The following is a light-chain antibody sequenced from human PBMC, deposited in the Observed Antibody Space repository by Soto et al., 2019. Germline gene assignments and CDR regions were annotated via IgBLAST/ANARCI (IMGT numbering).Light chain of an antibody. Sequence: DIQMTQSPSTLSVSVGDRVTITVRASQSVSWWLAWYQQKPGKGPKLLIYDASSLQSGVPSRFSGSGSGTEFTLTISSLQPEDFATYYCQQYNGDSYTFGQGTKVDIK. CDR1: QSVSWW. V-gene: IGKV1-5*01. CDR2: DAS. J-gene: IGKJ2*01. CDR3: QQYNGDSYT.